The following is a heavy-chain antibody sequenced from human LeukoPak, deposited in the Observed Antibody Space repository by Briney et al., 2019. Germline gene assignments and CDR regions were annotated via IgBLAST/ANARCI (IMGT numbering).Heavy chain of an antibody. CDR2: ISPTGGNT. V-gene: IGHV3-23*01. J-gene: IGHJ4*02. CDR3: ARGWNGNYYDSSGYLDY. Sequence: QPGGSLRLSYAASGFTFSSYAMSWVRQAPGRGLEWVSTISPTGGNTYYADSVKGRFTISRDNSKSTLYVQMNSLRAEDTAVYYCARGWNGNYYDSSGYLDYWGQGTLVTVSS. CDR1: GFTFSSYA. D-gene: IGHD3-22*01.